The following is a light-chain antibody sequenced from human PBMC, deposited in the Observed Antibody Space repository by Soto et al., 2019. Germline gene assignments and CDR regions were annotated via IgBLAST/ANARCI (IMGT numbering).Light chain of an antibody. V-gene: IGLV1-51*01. CDR3: GAWDSSLREVV. J-gene: IGLJ2*01. Sequence: QSVLTQPPSVSAAPGQTVIIACSGSSSNIGNYYVSWYQNLPGTDPKLLIYVNNKRPSGIPHRFSGSKSGTSATLGITGLQTGDEDDYYCGAWDSSLREVVFGGGTKRTVL. CDR2: VNN. CDR1: SSNIGNYY.